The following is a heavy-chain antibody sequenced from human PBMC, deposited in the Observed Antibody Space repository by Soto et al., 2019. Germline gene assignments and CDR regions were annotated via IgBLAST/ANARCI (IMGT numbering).Heavy chain of an antibody. CDR2: ISYDGSNK. Sequence: WGSLRLSCAASGFTFSSYTMNWVRQAPGKGLEWVAVISYDGSNKYYADSVKGRFTISRDNSKNTLYLQMNSLRAEDTAVYYCARFSSGSFDYWGQGTLVTVSS. D-gene: IGHD6-19*01. V-gene: IGHV3-30-3*01. J-gene: IGHJ4*02. CDR1: GFTFSSYT. CDR3: ARFSSGSFDY.